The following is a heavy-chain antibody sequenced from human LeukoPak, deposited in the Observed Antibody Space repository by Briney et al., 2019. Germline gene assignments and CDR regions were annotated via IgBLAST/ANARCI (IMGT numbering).Heavy chain of an antibody. V-gene: IGHV3-21*04. CDR1: GFTFSSYS. D-gene: IGHD1-26*01. CDR3: ARESRLRRENYYYGLDV. Sequence: GGSLRLSCAASGFTFSSYSMNWVRQAPGKGLEWVSSISSSSSYIYYADSVKGRFTISRDTSKNTLYLQMNSLRADDTAVYYCARESRLRRENYYYGLDVWGQGTTVTVSS. CDR2: ISSSSSYI. J-gene: IGHJ6*02.